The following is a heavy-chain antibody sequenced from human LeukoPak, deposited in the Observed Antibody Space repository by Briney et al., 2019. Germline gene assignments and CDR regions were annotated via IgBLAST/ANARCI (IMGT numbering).Heavy chain of an antibody. D-gene: IGHD6-13*01. V-gene: IGHV4-39*07. CDR1: GGSISSSSYY. J-gene: IGHJ4*02. CDR2: IYYSGST. Sequence: SETLSLTCTVSGGSISSSSYYWGWIRQPPGKGLEWIGSIYYSGSTYYNPSLKSRVTISVDTSKNQFSLKLSSVTAADTAVYYCARDRSSWYFETFDYWGQGTLVTVSS. CDR3: ARDRSSWYFETFDY.